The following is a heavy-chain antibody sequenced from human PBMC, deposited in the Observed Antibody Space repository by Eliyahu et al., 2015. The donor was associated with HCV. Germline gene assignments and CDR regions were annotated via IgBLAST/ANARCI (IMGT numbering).Heavy chain of an antibody. D-gene: IGHD6-19*01. V-gene: IGHV4-59*01. CDR2: IHYSGST. J-gene: IGHJ5*02. Sequence: QVQLQESGPGLVKPSETLSLTCTXSXXXIXXYXWXWIRQPPGKGLEWIGYIHYSGSTNYNPSLKSRVTISLDTSKNQFSLNLTSVTAADTAMYYCASGGGGIAVTGTGGWFDPWGQGTLATVSS. CDR1: XXXIXXYX. CDR3: ASGGGGIAVTGTGGWFDP.